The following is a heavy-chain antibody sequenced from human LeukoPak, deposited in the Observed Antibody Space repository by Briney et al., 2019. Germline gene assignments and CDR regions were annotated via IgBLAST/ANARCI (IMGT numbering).Heavy chain of an antibody. CDR1: GYTFTSYG. J-gene: IGHJ3*02. Sequence: GASVKVSCKASGYTFTSYGISWVRQAPGQGLEWMGWISAYNGNTNYAQKLQGRVTMTTDTSTSTAYMELRSLRSDDTAVYYCARDRSSGSFEDAFDIWGQGTMVTVSS. CDR3: ARDRSSGSFEDAFDI. CDR2: ISAYNGNT. V-gene: IGHV1-18*04. D-gene: IGHD1-26*01.